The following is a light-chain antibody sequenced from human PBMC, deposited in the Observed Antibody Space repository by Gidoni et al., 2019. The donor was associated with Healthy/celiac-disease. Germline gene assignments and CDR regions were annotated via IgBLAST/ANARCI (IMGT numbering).Light chain of an antibody. CDR3: QQYGSSPIT. Sequence: EIVLTQSPGTLSLSPGERATLSCRASQSVSSSYLAWYQQKPDQAPRLLIYGASSRATGIPDRFSGSGSGTDFTLTISRLEPEDFAVYYCQQYGSSPITFXXXTRLEIK. V-gene: IGKV3-20*01. J-gene: IGKJ5*01. CDR2: GAS. CDR1: QSVSSSY.